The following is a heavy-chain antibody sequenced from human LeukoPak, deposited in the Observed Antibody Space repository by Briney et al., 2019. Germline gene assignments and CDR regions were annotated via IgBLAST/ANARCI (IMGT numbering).Heavy chain of an antibody. J-gene: IGHJ4*02. D-gene: IGHD5-12*01. CDR3: ARAILGYSGYDWDY. CDR2: INPNSGVT. V-gene: IGHV1-2*02. Sequence: ASVKVSCKASGYTFTDYYMHWVRQAPGQGLGWVGWINPNSGVTNYAQKFQGRVTMTRDTSISTAYMEVSRLRYDDTAVYYWARAILGYSGYDWDYWGQGTLVTVSS. CDR1: GYTFTDYY.